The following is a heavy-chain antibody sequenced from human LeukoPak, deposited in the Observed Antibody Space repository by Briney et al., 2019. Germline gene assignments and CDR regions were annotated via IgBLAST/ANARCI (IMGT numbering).Heavy chain of an antibody. CDR1: GFTFDDYA. CDR3: AKDIRYDFWGYMDV. CDR2: ISWNSGSI. D-gene: IGHD3-3*01. V-gene: IGHV3-9*01. Sequence: PGRSLRLSCAASGFTFDDYAMHWVRQAPGKGLEWVSGISWNSGSIGYADSVKGRFITSRDNAKNSLYLQMKSLRAEDTALYYCAKDIRYDFWGYMDVWGKGTTVTVSS. J-gene: IGHJ6*03.